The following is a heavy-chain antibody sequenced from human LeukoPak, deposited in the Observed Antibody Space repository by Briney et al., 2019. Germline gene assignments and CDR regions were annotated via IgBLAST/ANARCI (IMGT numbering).Heavy chain of an antibody. Sequence: SVKVSCKASGGTFSSYAISWVRQAPGQGLEWMGRIIPILGIANYAQKFQGRVTITADKSTSTAYMELSSLRSEDTAVYYYARDGIAAAGTNYHYGMDVWGQGTTVTVSS. J-gene: IGHJ6*02. V-gene: IGHV1-69*04. CDR2: IIPILGIA. CDR3: ARDGIAAAGTNYHYGMDV. CDR1: GGTFSSYA. D-gene: IGHD6-13*01.